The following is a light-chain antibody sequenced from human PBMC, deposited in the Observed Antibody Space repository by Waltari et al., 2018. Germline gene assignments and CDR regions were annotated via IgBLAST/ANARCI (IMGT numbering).Light chain of an antibody. J-gene: IGKJ1*01. V-gene: IGKV1-5*01. CDR3: QQYNSHSTWT. CDR1: QSFSSC. Sequence: DIQMTQSPSTLSASVGDRVPITCRASQSFSSCLAWYQQKPGRAPKLLIYEAASLEGGVPSRFSGSGSGTEFTLTISSLQPDDFATYYCQQYNSHSTWTFGQGTKVEIK. CDR2: EAA.